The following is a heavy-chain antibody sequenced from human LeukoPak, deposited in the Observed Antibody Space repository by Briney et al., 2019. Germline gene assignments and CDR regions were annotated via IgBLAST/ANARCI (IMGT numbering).Heavy chain of an antibody. CDR1: GVTFSSYW. D-gene: IGHD3-22*01. Sequence: GGSLRLACADSGVTFSSYWMSWVRQAPGKGLVRVSRINSDGSMTSYADSVKGRFTISRDNAKNTLYLQMNSLRAEDTAVYYCARGPYYYDSSGYPNNWGQGTLVTVSS. CDR2: INSDGSMT. V-gene: IGHV3-74*01. J-gene: IGHJ4*02. CDR3: ARGPYYYDSSGYPNN.